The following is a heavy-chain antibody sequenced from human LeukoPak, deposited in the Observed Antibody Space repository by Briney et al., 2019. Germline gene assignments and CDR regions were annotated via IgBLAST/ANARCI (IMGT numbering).Heavy chain of an antibody. CDR3: ASEVVYGPIQITAAVGRDAFDI. V-gene: IGHV1-2*02. J-gene: IGHJ3*02. D-gene: IGHD6-13*01. CDR1: GYTFTGYY. Sequence: VASVKVSCKASGYTFTGYYIHWVRQAPGQGLEWMGWINPKSGGTNYAQKFQGRVTMTRDTSISTAYMELSRLRSDDTAVYYCASEVVYGPIQITAAVGRDAFDIWGRGTMVTVSS. CDR2: INPKSGGT.